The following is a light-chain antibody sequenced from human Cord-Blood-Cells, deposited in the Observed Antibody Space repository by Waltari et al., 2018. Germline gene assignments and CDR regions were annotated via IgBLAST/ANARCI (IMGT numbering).Light chain of an antibody. CDR2: DAS. CDR3: QQRSNWPPFT. Sequence: IVFTQSPATLSLSPGESATLSCRASQSVSSYLAWYQQKPGQAPRLLIYDASNRATGIPARFSGSGSGTDFTLTISSLEPEDFAVYYCQQRSNWPPFTFGPGTKVDIK. CDR1: QSVSSY. J-gene: IGKJ3*01. V-gene: IGKV3-11*01.